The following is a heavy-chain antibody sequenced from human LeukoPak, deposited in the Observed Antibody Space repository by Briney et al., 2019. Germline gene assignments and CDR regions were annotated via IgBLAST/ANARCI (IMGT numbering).Heavy chain of an antibody. CDR2: INHSGST. CDR3: AASNFHDYVWGGYRPDGFYFDY. V-gene: IGHV4-34*01. D-gene: IGHD3-16*02. J-gene: IGHJ4*02. Sequence: SETLSLTCAVYGGSFSGYFWSWIRQPPGKGLEWIGEINHSGSTNYNPSLKSRVTISVDTSKNQFSLKLSSVTAADTAVYYCAASNFHDYVWGGYRPDGFYFDYWGQGTLVTVSS. CDR1: GGSFSGYF.